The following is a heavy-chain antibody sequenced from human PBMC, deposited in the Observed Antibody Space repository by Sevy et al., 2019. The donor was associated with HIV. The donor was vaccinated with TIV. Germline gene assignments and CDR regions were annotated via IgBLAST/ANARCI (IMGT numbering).Heavy chain of an antibody. D-gene: IGHD1-1*01. CDR2: IYYTGST. J-gene: IGHJ4*02. Sequence: SETLSLTCTVSGGSISTYYWNWIRQTPGKGLEWIAYIYYTGSTKYNPSLKSRVTISVDTSKNQFSLKLGSVTAADTAVYYCARQGSTYYFDYWGQGTLVTVSS. CDR3: ARQGSTYYFDY. V-gene: IGHV4-59*08. CDR1: GGSISTYY.